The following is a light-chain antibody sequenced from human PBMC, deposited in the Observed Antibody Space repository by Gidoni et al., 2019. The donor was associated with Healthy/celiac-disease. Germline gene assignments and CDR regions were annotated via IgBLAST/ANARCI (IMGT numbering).Light chain of an antibody. J-gene: IGKJ3*01. CDR1: QTVSSSY. CDR2: GAS. Sequence: EIVLTQSPGTLSLSPGERATLSCRASQTVSSSYLAWYQQTPGQAPRLLIYGASSRATGIPDRFSGSGSGTDFTLTISRLEPEDFPVYYCQQYGSSPPITFGPGTKVDIK. V-gene: IGKV3-20*01. CDR3: QQYGSSPPIT.